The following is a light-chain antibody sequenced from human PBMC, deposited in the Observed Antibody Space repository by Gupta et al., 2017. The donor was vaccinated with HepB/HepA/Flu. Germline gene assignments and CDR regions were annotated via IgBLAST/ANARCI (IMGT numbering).Light chain of an antibody. V-gene: IGKV1-5*03. CDR1: QSISSW. J-gene: IGKJ3*01. Sequence: DIQMTQSPSPLSASVGDRVTITCRASQSISSWLAWYQQKPGKAPKLLIYKASSLESGVPSRCSGSGSGTEFTLTISSLQPDDFATYYCQQYNSRATFGPGTKVDIK. CDR2: KAS. CDR3: QQYNSRAT.